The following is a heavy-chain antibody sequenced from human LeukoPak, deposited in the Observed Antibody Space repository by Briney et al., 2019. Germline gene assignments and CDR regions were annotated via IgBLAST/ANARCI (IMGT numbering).Heavy chain of an antibody. CDR1: GFTFSSYA. Sequence: GGSLRLSCAASGFTFSSYAMSWVRQAPGKGLEWVSVIYSGGSTYYADSVKGRFTISRDNSKNTLYLQMNSLRAEDTAVYYCAKALTMAYYYGMDVWGQGTTVTVSS. CDR3: AKALTMAYYYGMDV. D-gene: IGHD3-10*01. V-gene: IGHV3-66*01. J-gene: IGHJ6*02. CDR2: IYSGGST.